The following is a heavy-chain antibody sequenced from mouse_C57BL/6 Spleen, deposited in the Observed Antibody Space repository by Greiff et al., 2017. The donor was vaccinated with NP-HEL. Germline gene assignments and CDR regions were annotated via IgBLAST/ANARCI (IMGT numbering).Heavy chain of an antibody. CDR1: GFNIKDDY. V-gene: IGHV14-4*01. D-gene: IGHD2-3*01. CDR3: TTQRWLLRLYAMDY. Sequence: VQLQQSGAELVRPGASVKLSCTASGFNIKDDYMHWVKQRPEQGLEWIGWIDPENGDTEYASKFQGKATITADTSSNTAYLQLSSLTSEDTAVYYCTTQRWLLRLYAMDYWGQGTSVTVSS. CDR2: IDPENGDT. J-gene: IGHJ4*01.